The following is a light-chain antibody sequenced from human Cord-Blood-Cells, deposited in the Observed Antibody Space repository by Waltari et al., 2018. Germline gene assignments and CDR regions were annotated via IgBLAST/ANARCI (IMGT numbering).Light chain of an antibody. CDR1: SSNIGAGYA. V-gene: IGLV1-40*01. CDR3: QSYDSSLSGV. Sequence: QSVLTQPPSVSGAPGQGVTISCPRGSSNIGAGYAVPWYQQLPGTAPKILIYGNSNRPSGVPDRFSGSKSGTSASLAITGLQAEDEADYYCQSYDSSLSGVFGGGTKLTVL. J-gene: IGLJ3*02. CDR2: GNS.